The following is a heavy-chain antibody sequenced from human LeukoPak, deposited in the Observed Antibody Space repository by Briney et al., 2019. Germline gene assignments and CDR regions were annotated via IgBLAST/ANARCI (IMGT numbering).Heavy chain of an antibody. V-gene: IGHV3-7*03. Sequence: GGALRLSCAASGFTFSSYWMSWVRQAPGKGLEGVANIKQDGSEKYHVDSVKGRFTISRDNAKNSLYLQMNSLRAEDTAVYYCARGGAYCSGGSCYWVYWGQGTLVTVSS. D-gene: IGHD2-15*01. CDR2: IKQDGSEK. J-gene: IGHJ4*02. CDR1: GFTFSSYW. CDR3: ARGGAYCSGGSCYWVY.